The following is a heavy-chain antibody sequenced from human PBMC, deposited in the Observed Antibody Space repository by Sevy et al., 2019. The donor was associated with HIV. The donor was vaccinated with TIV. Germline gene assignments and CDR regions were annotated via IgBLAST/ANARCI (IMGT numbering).Heavy chain of an antibody. J-gene: IGHJ4*02. V-gene: IGHV1-69*13. CDR2: ITPILGTT. CDR1: GGTFNSYV. D-gene: IGHD3-3*02. Sequence: ASVKVSCKASGGTFNSYVVSWVRQAPGQGLEWMGEITPILGTTHYAQKFKGRVTITGDESTNTVYMELSSLRSEDTAVYYCARWSISIDYWGQGTLVTVSS. CDR3: ARWSISIDY.